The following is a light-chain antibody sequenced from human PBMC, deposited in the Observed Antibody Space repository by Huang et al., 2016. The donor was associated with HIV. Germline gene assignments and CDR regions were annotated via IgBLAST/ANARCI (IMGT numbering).Light chain of an antibody. V-gene: IGKV1-9*01. CDR3: QQLRSYPLT. CDR1: QGISTS. CDR2: DAS. J-gene: IGKJ4*01. Sequence: IKLTQSPSSLSAYIGDRVTITCRARQGISTSLAWYQQKPGKAPNLLIFDASSLRSGVPSRFSGSRSGTVFTLSISSLQPEDFATYFCQQLRSYPLTFGGGTKVEIK.